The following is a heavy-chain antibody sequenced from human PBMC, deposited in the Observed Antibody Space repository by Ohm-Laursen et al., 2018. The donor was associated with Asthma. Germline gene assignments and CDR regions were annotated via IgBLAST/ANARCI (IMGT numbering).Heavy chain of an antibody. D-gene: IGHD4-23*01. V-gene: IGHV3-7*05. CDR3: AKGGTYGGNHYFDY. Sequence: SLRLSCTASGFTFSSYGMHWVRQAPGRGLEWVANINQDGSIWGYVDSVKGRFTISRDNAKNSLYLQMNSLRAEDTALYYCAKGGTYGGNHYFDYWGQGTLVTVSS. J-gene: IGHJ4*02. CDR1: GFTFSSYG. CDR2: INQDGSIW.